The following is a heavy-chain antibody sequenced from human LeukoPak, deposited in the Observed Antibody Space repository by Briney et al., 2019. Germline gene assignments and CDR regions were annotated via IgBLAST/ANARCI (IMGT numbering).Heavy chain of an antibody. Sequence: ASVKVSCKASGGTFSSYAISWVRQAPGQGLEWMGGIIPIFGTANYAQKFQGRVTITTDESTSTAYMELSGLRSEDTAVYYCARATYYDSSGYYDPPRAFDIWGQGTMVTVSS. D-gene: IGHD3-22*01. CDR2: IIPIFGTA. J-gene: IGHJ3*02. CDR3: ARATYYDSSGYYDPPRAFDI. V-gene: IGHV1-69*05. CDR1: GGTFSSYA.